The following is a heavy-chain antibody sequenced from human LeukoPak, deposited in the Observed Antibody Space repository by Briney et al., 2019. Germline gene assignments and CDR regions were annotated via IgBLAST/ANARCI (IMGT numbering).Heavy chain of an antibody. CDR2: ISGSRGST. CDR3: AKNYGSGSYYLDY. V-gene: IGHV3-23*01. CDR1: GFTFSSYA. Sequence: GGSLRLSCAASGFTFSSYAISWVRQAPGKGLEWVSTISGSRGSTYYADSVKGRFSISRDNSKNTLYLQMNSLRAEDTAVYYCAKNYGSGSYYLDYWGQGTLVTVSS. J-gene: IGHJ4*02. D-gene: IGHD3-10*01.